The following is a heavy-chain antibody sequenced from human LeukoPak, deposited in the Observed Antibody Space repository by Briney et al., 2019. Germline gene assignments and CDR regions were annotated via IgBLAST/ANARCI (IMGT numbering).Heavy chain of an antibody. J-gene: IGHJ2*01. Sequence: GGSLRLSCAASGFTFSSYGMHWVRQAPGKGLEWVAVISNDGTAKYYGDSVKGRFTISRDDSKSTLYLQMNRLRVEDTAVYFCAKVEHRDGWFKWYFDVWGRGTLVTVTS. CDR1: GFTFSSYG. CDR3: AKVEHRDGWFKWYFDV. V-gene: IGHV3-30*18. CDR2: ISNDGTAK. D-gene: IGHD6-19*01.